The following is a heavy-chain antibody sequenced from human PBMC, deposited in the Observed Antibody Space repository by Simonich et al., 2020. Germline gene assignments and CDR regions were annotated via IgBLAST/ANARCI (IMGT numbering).Heavy chain of an antibody. CDR1: GFTFSSYA. D-gene: IGHD7-27*01. V-gene: IGHV3-30*07. CDR3: AREDLTGDAFDI. J-gene: IGHJ3*02. Sequence: QVQLVESGGGVVQPVRSLRLSCAASGFTFSSYAMHWVRQAQGKGLEGVAVISYDGSNKYYADSVKGRFTISRDNSKNTLYLQMNSLRAEDTAVYYCAREDLTGDAFDIWGQGTMVTVSS. CDR2: ISYDGSNK.